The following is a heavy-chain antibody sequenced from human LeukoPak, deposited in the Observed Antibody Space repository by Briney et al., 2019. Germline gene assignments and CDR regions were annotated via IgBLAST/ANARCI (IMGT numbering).Heavy chain of an antibody. V-gene: IGHV3-48*04. CDR1: GFTFKSYN. D-gene: IGHD3-9*01. J-gene: IGHJ5*02. CDR2: IGSDSSTI. Sequence: GGSLRLSCAASGFTFKSYNMNWVRQAPGKGLEWIAYIGSDSSTIYYADSVKGRFTISRDNAKNSLYLQMNSLRAEDTAVYYCARVTGHAYWFDPWGQGTLVTVSS. CDR3: ARVTGHAYWFDP.